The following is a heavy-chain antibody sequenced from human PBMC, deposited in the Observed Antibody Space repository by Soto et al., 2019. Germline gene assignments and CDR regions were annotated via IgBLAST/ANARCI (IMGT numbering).Heavy chain of an antibody. CDR3: AGDKGYCSGGSCYGVDPPYGMDV. CDR1: GFTFSDYY. CDR2: ISSSGSTI. Sequence: PGGSLRLSCAASGFTFSDYYMSWIRQAPGKXLEWVSYISSSGSTIYYADSVKGRFTISRDNAKNSLYLQMNSLRAEDTAVYYCAGDKGYCSGGSCYGVDPPYGMDVWGQGTTVTVSS. J-gene: IGHJ6*02. D-gene: IGHD2-15*01. V-gene: IGHV3-11*01.